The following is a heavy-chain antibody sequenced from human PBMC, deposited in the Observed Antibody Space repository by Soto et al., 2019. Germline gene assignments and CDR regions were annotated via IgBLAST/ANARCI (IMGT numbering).Heavy chain of an antibody. Sequence: PSETLCLTCTVSGGSISSYYWSWIRQPPGKGLEWIGSNYYSGRTYNNPSLRSRVSMSIDTSKDQFSLKLKSVTAADTALYFCARQRTSVVTQAYFDVWGPGSLVTVSS. V-gene: IGHV4-59*04. CDR1: GGSISSYY. J-gene: IGHJ4*02. CDR2: NYYSGRT. CDR3: ARQRTSVVTQAYFDV. D-gene: IGHD2-21*02.